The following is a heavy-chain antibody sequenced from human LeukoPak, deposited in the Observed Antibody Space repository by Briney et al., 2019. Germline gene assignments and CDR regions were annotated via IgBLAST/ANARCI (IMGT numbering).Heavy chain of an antibody. Sequence: SETLSLTCAVSGYSISNGYYWVWIRQPLGRGLEWIGSLYHSDSAYYNTSLRSRVSMSVDTSKNQFSLTLSFVTAADTAVYYCARQRKGGVTIGYWGQGTLVTVSS. D-gene: IGHD3-16*01. CDR3: ARQRKGGVTIGY. J-gene: IGHJ4*02. V-gene: IGHV4-38-2*01. CDR2: LYHSDSA. CDR1: GYSISNGYY.